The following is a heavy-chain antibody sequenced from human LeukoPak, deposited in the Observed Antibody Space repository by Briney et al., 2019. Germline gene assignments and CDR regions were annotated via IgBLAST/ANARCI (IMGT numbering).Heavy chain of an antibody. J-gene: IGHJ4*02. Sequence: GGSLRLSCAASGFTFDDYAMHWVRQAPGKGLEWVSGISWNSGSIAYADSVKGRFTISRDNAKNSLYLQMNSLRAEDTALYYCAKDTTGLYGSGSYSDYWGQGTLVTVSS. V-gene: IGHV3-9*01. D-gene: IGHD3-10*01. CDR2: ISWNSGSI. CDR3: AKDTTGLYGSGSYSDY. CDR1: GFTFDDYA.